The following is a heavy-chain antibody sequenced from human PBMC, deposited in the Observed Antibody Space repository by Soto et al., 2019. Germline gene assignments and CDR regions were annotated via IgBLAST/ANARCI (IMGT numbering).Heavy chain of an antibody. V-gene: IGHV5-51*01. CDR1: GYSFTSYW. D-gene: IGHD5-12*01. CDR3: ARHGEMATTYPNYYYYGMDV. Sequence: GESLKISCKGSGYSFTSYWIGRVRQMPGKGLERMGIIYPGDSDTRYSPSFQGQVTISADKSISTAYLEWSSLKASDTAMYYCARHGEMATTYPNYYYYGMDVWGQGTTVTVSS. J-gene: IGHJ6*02. CDR2: IYPGDSDT.